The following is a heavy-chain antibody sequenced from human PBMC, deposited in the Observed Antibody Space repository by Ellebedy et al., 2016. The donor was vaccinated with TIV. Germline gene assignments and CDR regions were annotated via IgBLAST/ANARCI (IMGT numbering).Heavy chain of an antibody. J-gene: IGHJ4*02. CDR3: AKGKYKSDWALWDY. D-gene: IGHD2-21*01. V-gene: IGHV3-48*02. CDR1: GFTFSSYS. CDR2: ISSSSSTI. Sequence: PGGSLRLSCAASGFTFSSYSMNWVRQAPGKGLEWVSYISSSSSTIYYADSVKGRFTISRDNAKNSLYLQMNSLRDEDTAVYYCAKGKYKSDWALWDYWGQGTLVAVSS.